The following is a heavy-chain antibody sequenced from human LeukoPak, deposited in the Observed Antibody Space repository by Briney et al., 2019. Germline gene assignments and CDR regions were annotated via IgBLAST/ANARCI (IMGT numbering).Heavy chain of an antibody. V-gene: IGHV1-69*06. CDR2: IIPIFGTA. CDR3: ARPGLDDAFDI. Sequence: GASVKVSCKASGGTFSSYAMSWVRQAPGQGLEWMGRIIPIFGTANYAQKFQGRVTITADKSTSTAYMELSSLRSEDTAVYYCARPGLDDAFDIWGQGTMVTVSS. D-gene: IGHD3/OR15-3a*01. CDR1: GGTFSSYA. J-gene: IGHJ3*02.